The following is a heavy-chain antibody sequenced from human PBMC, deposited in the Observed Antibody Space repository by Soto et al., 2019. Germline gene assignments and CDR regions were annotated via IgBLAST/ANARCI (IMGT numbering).Heavy chain of an antibody. J-gene: IGHJ3*02. CDR3: AKDDSGAADI. Sequence: QVQLQESGPGLVEPSETLSLTCTVSGGSISSYSWNWIRQPAGKGLEWIGRVDTTGGTNYIPSLKSRVTMSVDKSKNQFSLNLRFVTAADTAVYFCAKDDSGAADIWGQGTMVTVS. V-gene: IGHV4-4*07. CDR2: VDTTGGT. CDR1: GGSISSYS. D-gene: IGHD3-16*01.